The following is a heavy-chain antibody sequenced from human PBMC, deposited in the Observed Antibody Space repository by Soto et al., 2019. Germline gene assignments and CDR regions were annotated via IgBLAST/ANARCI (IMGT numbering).Heavy chain of an antibody. V-gene: IGHV3-64D*06. CDR3: VKEEMVVVGGFDY. CDR2: ISKKGNNI. J-gene: IGHJ4*02. CDR1: GFTLSSYD. D-gene: IGHD2-15*01. Sequence: GGSLRLSCSASGFTLSSYDMHWVRQAPGKGLEYVSGISKKGNNIYYADSVKGRFTISRDTFKDTLFLQMTSLRAEDTALYYCVKEEMVVVGGFDYWGQGTLVTVSS.